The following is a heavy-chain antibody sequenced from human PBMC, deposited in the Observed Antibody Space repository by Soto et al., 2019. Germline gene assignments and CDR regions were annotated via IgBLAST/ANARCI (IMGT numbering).Heavy chain of an antibody. V-gene: IGHV3-23*01. CDR2: ISGSGGST. Sequence: PGGSLRLSYAASGFTFSTYAMSWVRQAPGKGLEWVSAISGSGGSTYYADSVNGRFTISRDNSKNTLYLQMNSLRTEDTAVYYCARRSYSSSWWGGGYYGMDVWGQGTTVTVSS. D-gene: IGHD6-13*01. CDR3: ARRSYSSSWWGGGYYGMDV. CDR1: GFTFSTYA. J-gene: IGHJ6*02.